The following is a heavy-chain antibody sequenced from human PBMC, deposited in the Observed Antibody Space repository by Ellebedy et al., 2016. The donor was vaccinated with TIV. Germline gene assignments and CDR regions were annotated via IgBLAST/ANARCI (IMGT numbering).Heavy chain of an antibody. V-gene: IGHV3-43*01. D-gene: IGHD1-1*01. CDR1: GFEFDGYS. CDR3: GRGSTGNYYAMDV. CDR2: ITRFGGDT. Sequence: GESLKISXAASGFEFDGYSMHWVRQAPGKGLEWVSLITRFGGDTTYADSVKGRFTISRDNSKNTLYLQMNSLRAEDTAVYYCGRGSTGNYYAMDVWGQGTTVTVSS. J-gene: IGHJ6*02.